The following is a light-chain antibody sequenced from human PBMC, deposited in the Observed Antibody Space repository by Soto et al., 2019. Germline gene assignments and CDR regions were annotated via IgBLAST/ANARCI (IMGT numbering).Light chain of an antibody. CDR3: QQYRNWPLT. CDR1: QSVGNN. J-gene: IGKJ4*01. Sequence: EIVMTQSPATLSVSPGERATLSCRASQSVGNNLAWSRQKSGQAPRLLIYGASTRATGIPARFSGSGSGTEFTLTIDSLQSDDFAVYLCQQYRNWPLTFGGGTKVEIK. CDR2: GAS. V-gene: IGKV3-15*01.